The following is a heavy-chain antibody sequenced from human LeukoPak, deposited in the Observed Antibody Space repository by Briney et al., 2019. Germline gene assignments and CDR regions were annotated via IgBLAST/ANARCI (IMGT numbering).Heavy chain of an antibody. CDR2: ISWNSGSI. V-gene: IGHV3-9*01. J-gene: IGHJ4*02. Sequence: PGGSLRFSCAASGFTFSSYAMSWVRQAPGKGLEWVSGISWNSGSIGYADSVKGRFTISRDNAKNSLYLQMNSLRAEDTALYYCAKARGTYDFWSGYSYWGQGTLVTVSS. D-gene: IGHD3-3*01. CDR1: GFTFSSYA. CDR3: AKARGTYDFWSGYSY.